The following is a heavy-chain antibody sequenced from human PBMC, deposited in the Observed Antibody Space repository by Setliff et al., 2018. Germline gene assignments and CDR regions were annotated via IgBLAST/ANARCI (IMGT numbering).Heavy chain of an antibody. CDR3: ALRRGNEWHLVRWFDP. Sequence: SGPTLGEPTQTLTLTCTFSGFSLNTTGEGVGWIRQPPGKALEWLALVYWDGDQRYSPSLNSRLSITKDSSKSQVFLTMTNMDPVDTATYYCALRRGNEWHLVRWFDPWGPGIQVTVSS. V-gene: IGHV2-5*02. D-gene: IGHD6-6*01. CDR2: VYWDGDQ. CDR1: GFSLNTTGEG. J-gene: IGHJ5*02.